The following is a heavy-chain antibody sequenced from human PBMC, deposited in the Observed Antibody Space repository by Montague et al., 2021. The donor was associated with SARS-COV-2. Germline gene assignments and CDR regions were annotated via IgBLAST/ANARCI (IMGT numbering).Heavy chain of an antibody. V-gene: IGHV4-34*01. CDR3: ARWDPQTLTLIGLRGKSASDY. J-gene: IGHJ4*02. D-gene: IGHD4-23*01. CDR1: GGSFSGYY. CDR2: INHSGTT. Sequence: SQTQSLTCAVYGGSFSGYYWTWIRQSPGKGLEWIAEINHSGTTNYNFNPSLRSRVTISVDTSKSQFSLKLSSVIAADTGVYYCARWDPQTLTLIGLRGKSASDYWGQGTLVTVSS.